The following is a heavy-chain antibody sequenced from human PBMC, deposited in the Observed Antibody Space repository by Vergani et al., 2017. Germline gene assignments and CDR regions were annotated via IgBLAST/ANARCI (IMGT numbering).Heavy chain of an antibody. CDR1: GFTFSSYS. CDR3: AREGDYYGSGSSPHAFDI. Sequence: EVQLVESGGGLVKPGGSLRLSCAASGFTFSSYSMNWVRQAPGKGLEWVSSISSSSSYIYYADSVKGRFTISRDNAKNSLYLQMNSLRAEDTAVYYCAREGDYYGSGSSPHAFDIWGQGTMVTVSS. J-gene: IGHJ3*02. V-gene: IGHV3-21*01. D-gene: IGHD3-10*01. CDR2: ISSSSSYI.